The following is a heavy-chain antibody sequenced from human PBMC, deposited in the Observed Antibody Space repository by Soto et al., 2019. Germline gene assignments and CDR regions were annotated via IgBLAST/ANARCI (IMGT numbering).Heavy chain of an antibody. Sequence: QVQLVESGGGVVQPGRSLRLSCAASGFTFSSYGMHWVRQAPGKGLEWVAVIWYDGSNKYYADSVKGRFTISRDNSKNTLYLQMNSLRAEDTAVYYCARWAGRGGYYYYGMDVWGQGTTVTVSS. CDR3: ARWAGRGGYYYYGMDV. V-gene: IGHV3-33*01. J-gene: IGHJ6*02. D-gene: IGHD3-10*01. CDR2: IWYDGSNK. CDR1: GFTFSSYG.